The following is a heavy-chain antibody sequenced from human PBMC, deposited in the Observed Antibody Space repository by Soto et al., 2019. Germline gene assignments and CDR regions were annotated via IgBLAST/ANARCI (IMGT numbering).Heavy chain of an antibody. Sequence: ASVKVSCKASGYTFTSYGISWVRQAPGQGLEWMGWISAYNGNTNYAQKLQGRVTMTTDTSTSTAYMELRSLRSDDTAVYYCAGAHIVVVTAIGVGWFDPWGQGTLVTVSS. CDR3: AGAHIVVVTAIGVGWFDP. CDR1: GYTFTSYG. D-gene: IGHD2-21*02. CDR2: ISAYNGNT. V-gene: IGHV1-18*04. J-gene: IGHJ5*02.